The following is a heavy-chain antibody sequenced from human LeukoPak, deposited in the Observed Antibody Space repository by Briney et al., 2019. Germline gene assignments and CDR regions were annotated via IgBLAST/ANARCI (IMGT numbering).Heavy chain of an antibody. D-gene: IGHD2-2*01. V-gene: IGHV4-30-2*01. J-gene: IGHJ4*02. CDR1: GGSISSGGYY. Sequence: SQTLSLTCTVSGGSISSGGYYWSWIRQPPGKGLEWIGYIYHSGSTYYNPSLKSRVTISVDRSKNQFSLKLSSVTAADTAVYYCARGRGGVPAAPMGITFDYWGQGTLVTVSS. CDR3: ARGRGGVPAAPMGITFDY. CDR2: IYHSGST.